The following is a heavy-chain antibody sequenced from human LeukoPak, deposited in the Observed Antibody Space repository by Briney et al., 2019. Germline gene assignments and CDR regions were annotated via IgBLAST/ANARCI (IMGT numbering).Heavy chain of an antibody. V-gene: IGHV4-61*02. CDR1: GGSINSATYY. J-gene: IGHJ4*02. D-gene: IGHD2-2*01. Sequence: SEALSLTCTVSGGSINSATYYWTWIRQPAGKGLEWIGRIYTSGSTNYNPSLKSRVTISVDTSKNQFSLRLASVTAADTAVYYCARGAYCTSINCYGFDYWGQGTQVTASS. CDR2: IYTSGST. CDR3: ARGAYCTSINCYGFDY.